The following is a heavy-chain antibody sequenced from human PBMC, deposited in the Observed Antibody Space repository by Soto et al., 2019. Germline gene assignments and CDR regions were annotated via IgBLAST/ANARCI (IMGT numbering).Heavy chain of an antibody. D-gene: IGHD6-13*01. Sequence: EVQLVESGGGLVKPGGSLRLSCAASGFTFSNAWMSLVRQAPGKGLEWVGRIKSKTDGGTTDYAAPVKGRFTISRDDSKNMLYLQMNSLKAEDTSVYYCTTGVAAALYYFDFWGQGTLVTVSS. CDR2: IKSKTDGGTT. CDR3: TTGVAAALYYFDF. CDR1: GFTFSNAW. J-gene: IGHJ4*02. V-gene: IGHV3-15*01.